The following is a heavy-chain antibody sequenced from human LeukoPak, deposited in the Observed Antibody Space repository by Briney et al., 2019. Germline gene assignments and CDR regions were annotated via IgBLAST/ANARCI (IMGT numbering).Heavy chain of an antibody. CDR1: GFSVKSNY. Sequence: GGSLRLSCVVSGFSVKSNYLTWVRQAPGKGLEWVSLIFSGDSLYYADSVEGRFSISRDNSKNTVYLQMNNLRVEDTAVYYCAQALGTGRHDEGVWFDSWGQGTLVTVSS. J-gene: IGHJ5*01. CDR2: IFSGDSL. D-gene: IGHD3/OR15-3a*01. V-gene: IGHV3-66*01. CDR3: AQALGTGRHDEGVWFDS.